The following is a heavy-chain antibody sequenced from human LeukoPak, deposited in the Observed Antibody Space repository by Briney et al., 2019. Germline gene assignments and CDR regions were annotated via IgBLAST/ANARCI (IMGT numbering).Heavy chain of an antibody. J-gene: IGHJ4*02. D-gene: IGHD3-16*01. V-gene: IGHV4-34*01. CDR3: ARLGFGMVDY. CDR1: GFTVSSNY. CDR2: INHSGST. Sequence: GSLRLSCAASGFTVSSNYMSWIRQPPGKGLEWIGEINHSGSTNYNPSLKSRVTISVDTSKNQFSLKLSSVTAADTAVYYCARLGFGMVDYWGQGTLVTVSS.